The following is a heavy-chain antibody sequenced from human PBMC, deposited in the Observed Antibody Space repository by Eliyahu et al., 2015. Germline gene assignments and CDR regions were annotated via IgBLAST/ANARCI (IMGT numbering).Heavy chain of an antibody. V-gene: IGHV3-23*01. CDR1: GFXFSXXA. CDR2: ISGSGGST. Sequence: EVQLLESGGGLVQPGGSLRLSXAAXGFXFSXXAMRWVRQAPGKGLEWVSAISGSGGSTYYADSVKGRFTISRDNSKNTLYLQMNSLRAEDTAVYYCAKGVGDIVATFDYWGQGTLVTVSS. D-gene: IGHD5-12*01. J-gene: IGHJ4*02. CDR3: AKGVGDIVATFDY.